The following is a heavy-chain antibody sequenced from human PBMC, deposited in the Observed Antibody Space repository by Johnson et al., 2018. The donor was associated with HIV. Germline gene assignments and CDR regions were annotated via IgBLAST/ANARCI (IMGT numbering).Heavy chain of an antibody. Sequence: QVQLVESGGGVVQPGGSLRLSCAASGFTVSSNYMSWVRQAPGKGLEWVSVISYVGSNKYYADSVKGRFTISRDNSKNTLYLQMNSLRAEDTAVYYCAREKYNSSAATVAFDIWGQGTMVTVSS. CDR3: AREKYNSSAATVAFDI. CDR2: ISYVGSNK. D-gene: IGHD6-6*01. CDR1: GFTVSSNY. J-gene: IGHJ3*02. V-gene: IGHV3-30*03.